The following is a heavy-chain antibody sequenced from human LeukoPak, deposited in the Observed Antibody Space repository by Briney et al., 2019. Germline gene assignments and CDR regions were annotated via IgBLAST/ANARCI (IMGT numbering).Heavy chain of an antibody. CDR2: IKYDGSER. V-gene: IGHV3-7*01. D-gene: IGHD4-11*01. J-gene: IGHJ4*02. CDR3: ATSNNPEY. CDR1: GFTFGGHW. Sequence: GGSLRLSCTVSGFTFGGHWMNWVRQAPGKGLEWVANIKYDGSERNYADSVEGRFTISRDNSKNSVFLQMNSLRVEDTAVYYCATSNNPEYWGRGTLVTVSS.